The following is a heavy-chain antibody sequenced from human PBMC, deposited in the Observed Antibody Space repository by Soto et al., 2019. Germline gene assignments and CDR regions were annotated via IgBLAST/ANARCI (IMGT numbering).Heavy chain of an antibody. V-gene: IGHV1-18*01. CDR1: GYTFTSCG. J-gene: IGHJ5*02. Sequence: ASVKVSCKASGYTFTSCGISWVRQAPGQGLEWMGWISAYNGNTNYAQKLQGRVTMTTDTSTSTAYMELRSLRSDDTAVYYCARDPTSLEYSGYDSNWFDPWGQGTLVTVSS. CDR3: ARDPTSLEYSGYDSNWFDP. CDR2: ISAYNGNT. D-gene: IGHD5-12*01.